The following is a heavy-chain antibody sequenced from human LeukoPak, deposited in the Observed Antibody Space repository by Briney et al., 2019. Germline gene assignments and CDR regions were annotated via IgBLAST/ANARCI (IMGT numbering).Heavy chain of an antibody. CDR2: INHSGST. J-gene: IGHJ5*02. V-gene: IGHV4-34*01. Sequence: SETLSLTCAVYGGSFSGYYWSWIRQPPGKGLEWIGEINHSGSTNYNPSLKSRVTISVDTSKNQFSLKLSSVTAADTAVYYCARYCSSTSCYGAFDPWGQGTLVTVSS. CDR1: GGSFSGYY. D-gene: IGHD2-2*01. CDR3: ARYCSSTSCYGAFDP.